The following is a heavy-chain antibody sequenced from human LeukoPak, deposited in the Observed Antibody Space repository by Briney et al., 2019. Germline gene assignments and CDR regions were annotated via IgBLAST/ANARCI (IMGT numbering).Heavy chain of an antibody. J-gene: IGHJ6*03. CDR1: GYTFTGYY. V-gene: IGHV1-2*02. D-gene: IGHD3-22*01. CDR3: ARDLGARTTMIVPKGVVTYYYYMDV. Sequence: ASVKVSCKASGYTFTGYYMHWVRQAPGQGLEWMGWINPNSGGTNYAQKFQGRVTMTRDTSIGTAYMELSRLRSDDTAVYYCARDLGARTTMIVPKGVVTYYYYMDVWGKGTTVTVSS. CDR2: INPNSGGT.